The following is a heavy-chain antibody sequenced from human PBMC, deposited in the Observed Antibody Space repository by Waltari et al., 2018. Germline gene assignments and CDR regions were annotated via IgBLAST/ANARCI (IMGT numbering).Heavy chain of an antibody. Sequence: QVQLQQWGAGLLKPSETLSLTCAVYGGSFSGYYWSWIRQPPGKGLEWIGEINHSGSTNYNPSLKSRVTISVDTSKNQFSLKLSSVTAADTAVYYCARGRPYKQPRYYMDVWGKGTTVTVSS. CDR2: INHSGST. V-gene: IGHV4-34*01. D-gene: IGHD6-13*01. CDR1: GGSFSGYY. J-gene: IGHJ6*03. CDR3: ARGRPYKQPRYYMDV.